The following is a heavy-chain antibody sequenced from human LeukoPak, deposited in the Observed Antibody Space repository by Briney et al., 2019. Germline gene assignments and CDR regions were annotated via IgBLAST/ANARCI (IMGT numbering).Heavy chain of an antibody. Sequence: SETLSLTCTVSGGSISSYYWSWIRQPPGKGLEWIGYIYYSGSTNYTPSLKSRVTISVDTSKNQFSLKLSSVTAADTAVYYCASAHSSSTLDYWGQGTLVTVSS. V-gene: IGHV4-59*01. CDR1: GGSISSYY. J-gene: IGHJ4*02. CDR2: IYYSGST. D-gene: IGHD6-6*01. CDR3: ASAHSSSTLDY.